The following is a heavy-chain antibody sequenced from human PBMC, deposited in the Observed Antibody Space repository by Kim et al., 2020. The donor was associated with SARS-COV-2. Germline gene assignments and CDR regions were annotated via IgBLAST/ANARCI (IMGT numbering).Heavy chain of an antibody. V-gene: IGHV3-74*01. CDR2: VRSDGGET. J-gene: IGHJ4*02. CDR3: VAHYYDSGSDTDF. CDR1: GVIFSSYW. D-gene: IGHD3-10*01. Sequence: GGSLRLSCAASGVIFSSYWMHWVRQGPGKGLVWVSRVRSDGGETTYADSVKGRFTISRDNAANTLYLQMHSPRAEDTAVYYCVAHYYDSGSDTDFWGQGTLVTVSS.